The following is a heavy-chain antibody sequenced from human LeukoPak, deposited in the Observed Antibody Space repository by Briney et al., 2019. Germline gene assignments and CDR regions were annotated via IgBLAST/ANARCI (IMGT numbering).Heavy chain of an antibody. CDR1: GFTFSTYV. CDR2: ITSSGST. D-gene: IGHD4-17*01. V-gene: IGHV3-23*01. Sequence: GSLRLSCAASGFTFSTYVMRWVRQAPGKGLEWVSSITSSGSTYYADSVKGRFTISRDTSKNALYLQMNSLRADDTAIYYCAKESLTAVTTSCDYWGQGTLVTVSS. CDR3: AKESLTAVTTSCDY. J-gene: IGHJ4*02.